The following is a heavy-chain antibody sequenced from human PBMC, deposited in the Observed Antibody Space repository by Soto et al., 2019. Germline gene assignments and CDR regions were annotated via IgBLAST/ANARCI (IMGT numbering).Heavy chain of an antibody. CDR1: GGSISSGGYY. D-gene: IGHD6-6*01. V-gene: IGHV4-31*03. Sequence: SETLSLTCTVSGGSISSGGYYWSWIRQLPGKGLEWIRYTYYSGSTYYNPSLKSRVTISVDTSKNQFSLKLSSVTAADTAVYYCARELAARPRRSWFDPCGQGTLVTLSS. J-gene: IGHJ5*02. CDR2: TYYSGST. CDR3: ARELAARPRRSWFDP.